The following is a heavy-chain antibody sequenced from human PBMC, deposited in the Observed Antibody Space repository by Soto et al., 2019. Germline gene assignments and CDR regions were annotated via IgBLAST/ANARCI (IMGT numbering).Heavy chain of an antibody. V-gene: IGHV3-33*01. Sequence: GGSLRLSCAASGFTFSSYGMHWVRQAPGKGLEWVAVIWYDGSNKYYADSVKGRFTISRDNSKNTLYLQMNSLRAEDTAVYYCARGVARSYYDISNGDIDYGGQGPLVNVSP. D-gene: IGHD3-9*01. CDR1: GFTFSSYG. CDR2: IWYDGSNK. CDR3: ARGVARSYYDISNGDIDY. J-gene: IGHJ4*02.